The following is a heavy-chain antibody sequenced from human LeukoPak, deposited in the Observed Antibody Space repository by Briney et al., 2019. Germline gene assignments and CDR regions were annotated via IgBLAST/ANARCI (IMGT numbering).Heavy chain of an antibody. CDR2: IDWDDDK. J-gene: IGHJ4*02. V-gene: IGHV2-70*11. Sequence: SGPALVKPTQTLTLTCTFSGFSLSTSGMCVSWIRQPPGKALEWLARIDWDDDKYYSTSLKTRLTISKDTSKNRVVLTMTNMDPVDTATYYCARIQGQAYYFDYWGQGTLVTVSS. CDR3: ARIQGQAYYFDY. CDR1: GFSLSTSGMC.